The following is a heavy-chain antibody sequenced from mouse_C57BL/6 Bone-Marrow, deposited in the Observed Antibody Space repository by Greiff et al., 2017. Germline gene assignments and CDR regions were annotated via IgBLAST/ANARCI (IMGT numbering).Heavy chain of an antibody. V-gene: IGHV5-4*01. CDR1: GFTFSSYA. CDR2: ISDGGSYT. Sequence: EVMLVESGGGLVKPGGSLTLSCAASGFTFSSYAMSWVRQTPEKRLEWVATISDGGSYTYYPANVKGRFTISRDNAKNNLYLQMSHLKSEDTAMYYCAREGSFAYWGQGTLVTVSA. CDR3: AREGSFAY. J-gene: IGHJ3*01.